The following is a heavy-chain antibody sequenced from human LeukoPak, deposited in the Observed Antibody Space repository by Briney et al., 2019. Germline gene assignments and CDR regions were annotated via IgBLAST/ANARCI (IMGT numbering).Heavy chain of an antibody. CDR1: GYTFTGYY. CDR2: INPNSGGT. D-gene: IGHD4-17*01. Sequence: GASVTVSCKASGYTFTGYYMHWVRQAPGQGLEGMGWINPNSGGTNYAQKFQGWVTMTRDTSNSTAYMELSRLRSDDTAVYYCARDRGYGDYVFDYWGQGTLVTVSS. V-gene: IGHV1-2*04. CDR3: ARDRGYGDYVFDY. J-gene: IGHJ4*02.